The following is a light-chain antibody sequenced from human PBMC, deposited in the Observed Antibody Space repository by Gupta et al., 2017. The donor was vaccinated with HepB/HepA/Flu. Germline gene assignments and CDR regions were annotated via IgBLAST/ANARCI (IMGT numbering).Light chain of an antibody. CDR2: DAS. V-gene: IGKV3-11*01. J-gene: IGKJ4*01. CDR3: QQRSNWPLT. Sequence: VLTQSPATLSLSPGERATLSCRASQSVSSYLAWYQQKPGQAPRLLIYDASNRATGIPARFSGSGSGTDFTLTISSLEPEDFAVYYCQQRSNWPLTFGGGTKVETK. CDR1: QSVSSY.